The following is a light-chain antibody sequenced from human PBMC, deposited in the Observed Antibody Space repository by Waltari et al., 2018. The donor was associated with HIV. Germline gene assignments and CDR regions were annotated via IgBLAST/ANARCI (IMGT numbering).Light chain of an antibody. V-gene: IGLV3-1*01. CDR1: KLGAKY. CDR3: QAWDSSVV. J-gene: IGLJ2*01. CDR2: QDR. Sequence: SYELTQPPSVSVSPGQTASITCSGDKLGAKYACWYQQKPGQSPVLVIYQDRKRPSGIPERFSGSNSGNTATLTISGTQAMDEADYYCQAWDSSVVFGGGTKLTVL.